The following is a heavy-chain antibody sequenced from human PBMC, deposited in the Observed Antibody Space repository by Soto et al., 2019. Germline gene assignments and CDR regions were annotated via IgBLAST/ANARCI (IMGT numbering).Heavy chain of an antibody. Sequence: QLQLQESGSGLVKPSQTLSLTCAVSGGSISSGGYSWSWIRQPPGKGLEWIGYIYHSGSTYYNPSLERRATISVDRSKHQFSLQLSSVTAADTAVYYCARYLGGLDIWGQGTMVTVSS. CDR3: ARYLGGLDI. CDR1: GGSISSGGYS. CDR2: IYHSGST. J-gene: IGHJ3*02. D-gene: IGHD3-16*01. V-gene: IGHV4-30-2*01.